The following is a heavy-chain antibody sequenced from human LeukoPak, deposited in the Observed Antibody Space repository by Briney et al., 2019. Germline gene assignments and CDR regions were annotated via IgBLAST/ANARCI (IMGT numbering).Heavy chain of an antibody. CDR1: GFTFSSYW. CDR3: ARSPRDYGGF. J-gene: IGHJ4*02. V-gene: IGHV3-21*01. CDR2: ISSSSSYI. D-gene: IGHD4/OR15-4a*01. Sequence: GGSLRLSCAASGFTFSSYWMSWVRQAPGKGLEWVSSISSSSSYIYYADSVKGRFTISRDNAKNSLYLQMNSLRAEDTAVYYCARSPRDYGGFWGQGTLVTVSS.